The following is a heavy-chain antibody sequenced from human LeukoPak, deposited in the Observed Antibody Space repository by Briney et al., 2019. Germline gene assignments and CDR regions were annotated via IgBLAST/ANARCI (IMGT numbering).Heavy chain of an antibody. Sequence: GGSLRLSCAASGFTFSSYTMNWVRQAPGKGLEWISYITSRNNIDYADSVKGRFTISRDNAKNSLYLQMNSLRVEDTAVYYCASDFVVVPTAFDYWGQGTLVTVSS. V-gene: IGHV3-48*01. D-gene: IGHD2-2*01. CDR1: GFTFSSYT. J-gene: IGHJ4*02. CDR3: ASDFVVVPTAFDY. CDR2: ITSRNNI.